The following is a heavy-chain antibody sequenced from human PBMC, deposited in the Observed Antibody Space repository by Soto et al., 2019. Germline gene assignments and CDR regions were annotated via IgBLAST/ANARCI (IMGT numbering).Heavy chain of an antibody. J-gene: IGHJ4*02. CDR1: GSIFRGYG. CDR2: IWYDGSIK. D-gene: IGHD1-7*01. CDR3: TRDGIGGTVFRGFCDY. V-gene: IGHV3-33*01. Sequence: QELLVQSGGGVVQPGRSLRLSCAVSGSIFRGYGMHWVRQAPGKGLEWVAVIWYDGSIKYYADSVKGRFTISRDNSKNTLYLQMDSLRAEDTAVYYCTRDGIGGTVFRGFCDYWGQGTLVTVSS.